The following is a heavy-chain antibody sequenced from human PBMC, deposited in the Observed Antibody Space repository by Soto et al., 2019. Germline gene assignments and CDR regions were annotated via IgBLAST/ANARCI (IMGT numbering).Heavy chain of an antibody. Sequence: GASVKVSCKASGYTFTGYYMHWVRQAPGQGLEWMGWINPNSGGTNYAQKFQGWVTMTRDTSISTAYMELSRLRSDDTAVYYCARGSGYKRQIRYYYYGMDVWGQGTTVTVSS. V-gene: IGHV1-2*04. CDR2: INPNSGGT. CDR3: ARGSGYKRQIRYYYYGMDV. CDR1: GYTFTGYY. J-gene: IGHJ6*02. D-gene: IGHD5-12*01.